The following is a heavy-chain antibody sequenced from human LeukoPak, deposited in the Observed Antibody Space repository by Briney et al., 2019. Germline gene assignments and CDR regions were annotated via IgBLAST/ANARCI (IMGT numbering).Heavy chain of an antibody. D-gene: IGHD3-22*01. V-gene: IGHV3-33*01. CDR3: ARDTTRDFYDSSGYYHGHLDY. J-gene: IGHJ4*02. CDR1: GFTFSNSG. Sequence: GTSLRLSCTASGFTFSNSGMHWVRQAPGKGLEWVAVIWYDGSNKYEADSVKGRFTISRDNSKNTLYLQMNSLRAEDTAVYYCARDTTRDFYDSSGYYHGHLDYWGQGTLVSVSS. CDR2: IWYDGSNK.